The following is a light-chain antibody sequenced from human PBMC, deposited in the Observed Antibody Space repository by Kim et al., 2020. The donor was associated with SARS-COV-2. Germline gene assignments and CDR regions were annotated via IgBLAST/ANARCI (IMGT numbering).Light chain of an antibody. CDR2: DVS. V-gene: IGLV2-14*03. CDR1: SSDVGGYNY. Sequence: GQSITISCNGTSSDVGGYNYVSWYQQHPGKAPKLMIYDVSNRPSGVSNRFSGSKSGNTASLTISGLQAEDEADYYCSSYTGSSTPVFGGGTQLTVL. J-gene: IGLJ2*01. CDR3: SSYTGSSTPV.